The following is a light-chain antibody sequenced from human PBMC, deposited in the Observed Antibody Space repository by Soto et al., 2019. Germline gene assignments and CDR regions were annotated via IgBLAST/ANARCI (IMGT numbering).Light chain of an antibody. J-gene: IGLJ2*01. CDR1: SSDVGAYNY. Sequence: QSALTQPPSASGSPGQSVTISCTGSSSDVGAYNYVSWYQQHPGKAPKLMIYEVSERPSGVPNRFSGSKSGNTASLTVSGLQTEAEVDYSRSSYAGIDSLLFGGGTKLTVL. CDR2: EVS. V-gene: IGLV2-8*01. CDR3: SSYAGIDSLL.